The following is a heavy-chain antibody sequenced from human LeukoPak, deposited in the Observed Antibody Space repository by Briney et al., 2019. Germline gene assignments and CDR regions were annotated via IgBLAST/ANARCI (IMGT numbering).Heavy chain of an antibody. CDR3: ARQNDFRLDY. CDR2: IYPGDSDT. J-gene: IGHJ4*02. V-gene: IGHV5-51*01. Sequence: GESLRTSCKGSGYTFSSYWIGWVRQMPGKGLEWMGIIYPGDSDTRYSPSLQGQVTISVDTSIGTAYLQWSSLKASDTAIYYCARQNDFRLDYWGQGTLVTVSS. CDR1: GYTFSSYW. D-gene: IGHD3-3*01.